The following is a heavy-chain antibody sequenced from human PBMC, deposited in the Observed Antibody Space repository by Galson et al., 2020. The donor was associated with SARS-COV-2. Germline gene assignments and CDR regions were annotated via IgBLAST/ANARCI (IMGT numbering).Heavy chain of an antibody. J-gene: IGHJ4*02. D-gene: IGHD3-9*01. Sequence: QTLSLTCTFSGFSLSTSGMCVSWIRQPPGKALEWLALIDWDDDKYYSTSLKTRLTISKDTSKNQVVLTMTNMDPVDTATYYCARTYYDILTGYYLPFDYWGQGTLVTVSS. CDR3: ARTYYDILTGYYLPFDY. CDR2: IDWDDDK. V-gene: IGHV2-70*01. CDR1: GFSLSTSGMC.